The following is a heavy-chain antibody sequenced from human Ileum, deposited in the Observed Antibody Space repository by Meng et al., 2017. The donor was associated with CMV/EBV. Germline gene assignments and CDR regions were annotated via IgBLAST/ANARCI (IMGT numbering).Heavy chain of an antibody. CDR3: ARVGVGSSGWMGSDF. CDR1: GFSFSSYT. Sequence: GGSLRLSCAASGFSFSSYTMKWVRQAPGKGLEWVSYISSSSSYIYYADSVKGRFTVSRDNARNSVDLEMNSLTAEDTAIYYCARVGVGSSGWMGSDFWGQGTMVTVSS. J-gene: IGHJ4*02. D-gene: IGHD6-19*01. CDR2: ISSSSSYI. V-gene: IGHV3-21*01.